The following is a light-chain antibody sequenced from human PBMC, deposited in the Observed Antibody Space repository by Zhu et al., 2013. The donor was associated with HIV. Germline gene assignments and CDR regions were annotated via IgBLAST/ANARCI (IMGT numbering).Light chain of an antibody. CDR2: DND. CDR1: RSNIGKNF. J-gene: IGLJ3*02. V-gene: IGLV1-51*01. Sequence: QTVLTQPPSVSAAPGQKVTISCSGGRSNIGKNFVSWYLQVPGAAPKLVIFDNDKRPSGIPDRFSGSKSGTSATLGITGLQTGDEADYYCGTWDDSLRAGVFGGGTKVTVL. CDR3: GTWDDSLRAGV.